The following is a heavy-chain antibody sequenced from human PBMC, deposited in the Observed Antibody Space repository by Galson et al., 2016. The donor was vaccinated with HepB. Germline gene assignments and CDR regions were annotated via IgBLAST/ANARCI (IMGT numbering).Heavy chain of an antibody. CDR1: GYTFTRYG. D-gene: IGHD3-10*01. J-gene: IGHJ5*01. CDR3: ARGLRLSIMVGGVTNYFDP. V-gene: IGHV1-18*01. CDR2: ISAYKGDT. Sequence: SVKVSCKASGYTFTRYGISWVRQAPGQGLEWMGWISAYKGDTNYAQSLQGRVTVTTDTSTSTAYMELRSLRSDDTAVYYCARGLRLSIMVGGVTNYFDPWGQGTLDIVSS.